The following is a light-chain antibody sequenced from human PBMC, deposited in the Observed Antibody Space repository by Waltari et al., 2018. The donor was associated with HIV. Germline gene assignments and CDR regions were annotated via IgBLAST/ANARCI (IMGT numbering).Light chain of an antibody. CDR2: SDN. CDR3: CSYAGSSTLV. J-gene: IGLJ3*02. V-gene: IGLV1-44*01. Sequence: QSVLTQPPSASGTPGQRVTISCSGSSSNIGSNAVNWYQQVPGTAPKLLIYSDNQRPSGCPDRFSGSKSGTSASLAISGLQAEDEADYYCCSYAGSSTLVFGGGTKLTVL. CDR1: SSNIGSNA.